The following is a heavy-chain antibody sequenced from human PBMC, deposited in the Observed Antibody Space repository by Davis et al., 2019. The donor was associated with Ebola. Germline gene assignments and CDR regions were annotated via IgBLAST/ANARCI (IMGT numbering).Heavy chain of an antibody. CDR1: GGSVRNYY. J-gene: IGHJ4*02. CDR2: MYYRGST. CDR3: ARHIERCSGGSCYLGEFDY. V-gene: IGHV4-59*08. Sequence: GSLRLSCTVSGGSVRNYYWSWIRQPPGKGLEWIGYMYYRGSTEYNPSLKSRATISVDTSKNQFSLKLSSVTAADTAVYYCARHIERCSGGSCYLGEFDYWGQGTLVTVSS. D-gene: IGHD2-15*01.